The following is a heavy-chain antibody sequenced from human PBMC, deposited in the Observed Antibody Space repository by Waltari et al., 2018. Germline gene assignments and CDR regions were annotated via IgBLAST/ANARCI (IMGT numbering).Heavy chain of an antibody. CDR3: ARVLRPSPYYFDY. V-gene: IGHV3-53*02. Sequence: EVQLVETGGGLIQPGGSLRLSCAASGFTVSSNYMSWVRQAPGKGLEWVSVIYSCGSTYYADSVKGRFTISRDNSKNTLYLQMNSLRAEDTAVYYCARVLRPSPYYFDYWGQGTLVTVSS. J-gene: IGHJ4*02. CDR2: IYSCGST. CDR1: GFTVSSNY.